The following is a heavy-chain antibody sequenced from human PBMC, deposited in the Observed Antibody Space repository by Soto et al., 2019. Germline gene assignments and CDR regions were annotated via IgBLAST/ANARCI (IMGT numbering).Heavy chain of an antibody. V-gene: IGHV3-30*18. D-gene: IGHD2-2*01. CDR3: AKDSDQVLFDYYYYGMDV. Sequence: QVQLVESGGGVVQPGGSLRPSCEASGFTFSKFGIHWFRQAPGKGLEWVAVVSYDGSFKYYADSVKGRFTISRDNSKNTLYLQMNSLRPEDTALYYCAKDSDQVLFDYYYYGMDVWGQGTTVTVSS. CDR2: VSYDGSFK. CDR1: GFTFSKFG. J-gene: IGHJ6*02.